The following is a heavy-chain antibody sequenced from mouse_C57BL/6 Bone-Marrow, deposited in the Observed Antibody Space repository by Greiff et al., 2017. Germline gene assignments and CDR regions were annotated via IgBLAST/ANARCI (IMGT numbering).Heavy chain of an antibody. V-gene: IGHV1-50*01. Sequence: QVQLQQPGAELVKPGASVKLSCKASGYTFTSYWMQWVKQRPGQGLEWIGEIDPSDSYTNYNQKFKGKATLTVDTSSSTAYMQLSSLTSEDSAVYCCAREVYYGYAEAWFAYWGQETLGTVSA. CDR2: IDPSDSYT. CDR1: GYTFTSYW. J-gene: IGHJ3*01. CDR3: AREVYYGYAEAWFAY. D-gene: IGHD2-2*01.